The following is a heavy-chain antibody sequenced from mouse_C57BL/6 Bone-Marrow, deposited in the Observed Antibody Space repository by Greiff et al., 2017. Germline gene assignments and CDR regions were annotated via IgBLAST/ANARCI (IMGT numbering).Heavy chain of an antibody. CDR2: IDPEIGDT. V-gene: IGHV14-4*01. J-gene: IGHJ2*01. D-gene: IGHD2-3*01. CDR3: SSFDGNYFDF. CDR1: GFNIKDDY. Sequence: EVKLVESGAELVRPGASVKLSCTASGFNIKDDYIHWVKQRPEQGLEWIGWIDPEIGDTEYPSKFQGKATITSDTSSNTAYLQLSSLTSEDTAVYYCSSFDGNYFDFWGQGTPLTVAS.